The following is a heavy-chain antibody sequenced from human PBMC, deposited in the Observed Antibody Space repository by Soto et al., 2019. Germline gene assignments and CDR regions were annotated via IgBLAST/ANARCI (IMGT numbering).Heavy chain of an antibody. D-gene: IGHD3-3*01. CDR1: GGSISSGDYY. Sequence: SETLSLTCTVSGGSISSGDYYWSWIRQPPGKGLEWIGYINYSGSTNYNPSLKSRVTISVDTSKNQFSLKLSSVTAADTAVYYCARGYTIFGVVNKNWFDPWGQGTLVTVSS. V-gene: IGHV4-39*07. J-gene: IGHJ5*02. CDR3: ARGYTIFGVVNKNWFDP. CDR2: INYSGST.